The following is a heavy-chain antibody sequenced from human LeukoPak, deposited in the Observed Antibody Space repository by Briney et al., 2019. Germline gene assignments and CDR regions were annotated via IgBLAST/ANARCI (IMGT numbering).Heavy chain of an antibody. D-gene: IGHD5-18*01. CDR3: AKSHGYSYGFDY. V-gene: IGHV3-23*01. Sequence: PGGTLRLSCAASGFNFITSGMTWVRQVPGKGLEWVASITSSHITYYGDSVKGRFTISRDNSKNTLYLQMNSLRAEDTAVYYCAKSHGYSYGFDYWGQGTLVTVSS. CDR2: ITSSHIT. CDR1: GFNFITSG. J-gene: IGHJ4*02.